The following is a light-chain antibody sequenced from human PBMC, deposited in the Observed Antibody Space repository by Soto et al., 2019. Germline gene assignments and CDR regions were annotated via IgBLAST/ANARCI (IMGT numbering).Light chain of an antibody. CDR2: EDN. V-gene: IGLV6-57*03. CDR1: SGSIGSNY. J-gene: IGLJ3*02. CDR3: YSSDSSSQV. Sequence: NFMLTQPHSVSESPGKTVTISCTRTSGSIGSNYVECYQQRPGSAPTTVIYEDNQRPSGVPDRFSGSIDSSSNSASLTIAGLKTEDEADYYCYSSDSSSQVFGGGTKLTVL.